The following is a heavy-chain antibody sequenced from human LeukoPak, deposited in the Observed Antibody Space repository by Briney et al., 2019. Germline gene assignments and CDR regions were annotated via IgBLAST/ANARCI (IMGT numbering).Heavy chain of an antibody. D-gene: IGHD3-10*01. J-gene: IGHJ5*02. Sequence: GGSLRLSCAASGFTFGSYSMNWVRQAPGRGLEWVSSISSSSSYIYYADSVKGRFTISRDNAKNSLYLQMNSLRAEDTAVYYCVPSPGYRGVRNWFDPWGQGTLVTVSS. CDR3: VPSPGYRGVRNWFDP. CDR2: ISSSSSYI. CDR1: GFTFGSYS. V-gene: IGHV3-21*01.